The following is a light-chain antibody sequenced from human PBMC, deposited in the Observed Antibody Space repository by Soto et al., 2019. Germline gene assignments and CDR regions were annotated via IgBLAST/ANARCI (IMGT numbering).Light chain of an antibody. CDR3: SSYASNNAQL. V-gene: IGLV2-14*03. CDR1: SSDIGRYNY. Sequence: QSALTQPASVSGTPGQSITVSCIGTSSDIGRYNYVSWYQQHPGRAPKLIIRDVSSRPSGVPARFSGSKSGSSASLTISGLQVEAEAYYFCSSYASNNAQLFGGGTKVTVL. J-gene: IGLJ2*01. CDR2: DVS.